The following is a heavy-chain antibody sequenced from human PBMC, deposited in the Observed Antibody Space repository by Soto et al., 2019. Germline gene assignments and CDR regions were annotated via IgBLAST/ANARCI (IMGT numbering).Heavy chain of an antibody. CDR2: VHYSGSI. CDR3: VREDDGGDREYYGLDV. Sequence: QVQLQQSGPGLVKPSRTLSLTCTVSGGSISYEYYHWTWIRQSPGKGLEWIGYVHYSGSIMYNPSFKSRVTISVDTSKNQFSLHLSSVTAADTAVYFCVREDDGGDREYYGLDVWGQGTTVTVSS. CDR1: GGSISYEYYH. V-gene: IGHV4-30-4*08. J-gene: IGHJ6*02. D-gene: IGHD3-16*01.